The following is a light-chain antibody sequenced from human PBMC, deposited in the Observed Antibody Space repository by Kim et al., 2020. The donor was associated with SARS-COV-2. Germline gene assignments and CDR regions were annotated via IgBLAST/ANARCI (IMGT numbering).Light chain of an antibody. CDR3: LQHDAYPRT. V-gene: IGKV1-17*03. Sequence: DIQMTQSPTALSASVGDTVTITCRASEGINNYLVWLQHKPGEAPRRLIYGASTLQSGVPSRFSGSGSGTDFTLTISGLQPEDSATYYCLQHDAYPRTFGQGTKVDIK. J-gene: IGKJ1*01. CDR1: EGINNY. CDR2: GAS.